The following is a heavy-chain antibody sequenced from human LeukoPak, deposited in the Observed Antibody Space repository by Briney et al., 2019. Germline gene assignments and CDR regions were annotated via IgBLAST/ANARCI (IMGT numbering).Heavy chain of an antibody. V-gene: IGHV1-2*02. D-gene: IGHD2-15*01. CDR3: ARILRVGPFDY. CDR1: GYTFTGYY. Sequence: ASVKVSCKASGYTFTGYYVHWVRQAPGQGLEWMGWINPDCGGTNYAQKFQGRVTTTRDTSISTAYMELNRLRSDDTAVYYCARILRVGPFDYWGQGTLVTVSS. J-gene: IGHJ4*02. CDR2: INPDCGGT.